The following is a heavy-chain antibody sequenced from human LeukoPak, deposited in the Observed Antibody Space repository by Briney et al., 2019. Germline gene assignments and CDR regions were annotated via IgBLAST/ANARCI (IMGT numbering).Heavy chain of an antibody. CDR2: MKQDGSEK. D-gene: IGHD1-26*01. CDR1: GFTSSNYW. V-gene: IGHV3-7*01. J-gene: IGHJ4*02. CDR3: VRDRDKYSYSDY. Sequence: PGGSLRLSCAPSGFTSSNYWMSWVRHAPGKGLEWVAKMKQDGSEKYYVDSVKGRFTISRDNAKNSMYLQMNSLRAEDTAVYYCVRDRDKYSYSDYWGQGTLVTVSS.